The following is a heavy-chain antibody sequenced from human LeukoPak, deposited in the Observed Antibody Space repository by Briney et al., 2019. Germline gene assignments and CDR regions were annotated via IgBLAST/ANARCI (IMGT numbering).Heavy chain of an antibody. CDR3: ASLRLRTPYY. CDR1: GGSISGSYY. V-gene: IGHV4-39*07. D-gene: IGHD1-1*01. J-gene: IGHJ4*02. Sequence: SETLSLTCTVSGGSISGSYYWVWIRQPPGKGLEWIGSIYSGGRIYYNPSLKSRVTISVDTSKNQFSLKLSSVTAADTAVYYCASLRLRTPYYWGQGTLVTVSS. CDR2: IYSGGRI.